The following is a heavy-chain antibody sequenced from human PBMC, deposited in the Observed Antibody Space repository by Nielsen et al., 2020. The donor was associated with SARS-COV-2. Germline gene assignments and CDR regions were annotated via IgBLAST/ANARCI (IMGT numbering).Heavy chain of an antibody. D-gene: IGHD3-10*01. J-gene: IGHJ4*02. V-gene: IGHV3-64*02. Sequence: GGSLRLSCTASGFTVWSYEMHWVRQAPGKGPDYVSTIVSNGGTTYYADSVKGRFTISRDNSNNMLYLQMDSLRPDDTAIYYCRAVRKYLKYYFEYWGQGTLVAVSS. CDR3: RAVRKYLKYYFEY. CDR1: GFTVWSYE. CDR2: IVSNGGTT.